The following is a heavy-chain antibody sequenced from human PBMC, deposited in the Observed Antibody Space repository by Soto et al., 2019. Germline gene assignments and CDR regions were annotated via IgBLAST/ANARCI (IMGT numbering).Heavy chain of an antibody. Sequence: QVQLQESGPGLVKPSETLSFTCTVSGGSISTYYWSWIRQPPGKTLEWIGYIYYDGSTNYNPSLKSRLTISVDTSKNQFSLRLTSVTAADTAVYYCARVGAPYGMDAWGQGTTVTVSS. CDR2: IYYDGST. J-gene: IGHJ6*02. D-gene: IGHD1-26*01. CDR3: ARVGAPYGMDA. V-gene: IGHV4-59*13. CDR1: GGSISTYY.